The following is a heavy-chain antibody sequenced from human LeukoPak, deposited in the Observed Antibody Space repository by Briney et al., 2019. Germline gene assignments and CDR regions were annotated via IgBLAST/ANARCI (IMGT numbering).Heavy chain of an antibody. D-gene: IGHD3-10*01. CDR1: GYTFTTFG. J-gene: IGHJ4*02. Sequence: GASVKVSCKTSGYTFTTFGITWVRRAPGQGLEWMGWISTYFGYTKFAPKFQGRVTLTTDTSTSTAYMELRSLTYDDTAVYYCARDINLNGFGEFLFDYWGQGSLVTVSS. CDR2: ISTYFGYT. CDR3: ARDINLNGFGEFLFDY. V-gene: IGHV1-18*01.